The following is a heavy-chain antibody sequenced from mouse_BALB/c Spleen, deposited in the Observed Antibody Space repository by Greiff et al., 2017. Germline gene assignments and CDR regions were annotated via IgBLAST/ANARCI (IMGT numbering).Heavy chain of an antibody. J-gene: IGHJ2*01. D-gene: IGHD1-1*01. V-gene: IGHV5-6-4*01. Sequence: EVQLMESGGGLVKPGGSLKLSCAASGFTFSSYTMPWVRQTPEKRLEWVATISSGGSYTYYPDSVKGRFTISRDNATNTLYLQMSSLTSEDTAMYYCTIEYYNSSSLDYWGQGTTLTVSS. CDR3: TIEYYNSSSLDY. CDR1: GFTFSSYT. CDR2: ISSGGSYT.